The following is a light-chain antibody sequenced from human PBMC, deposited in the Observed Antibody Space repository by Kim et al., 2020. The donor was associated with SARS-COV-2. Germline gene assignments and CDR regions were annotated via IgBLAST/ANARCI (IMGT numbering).Light chain of an antibody. CDR1: QGISNY. J-gene: IGKJ1*01. V-gene: IGKV1-27*01. CDR3: QKYNSAPRT. Sequence: ASVGDRVTITCQASQGISNYLAWYQQKPGKVPKLLIYAASALQSGVPSRFSGSGSGTDFTLTISSLQPEDVATYYCQKYNSAPRTFGQGTKVDIK. CDR2: AAS.